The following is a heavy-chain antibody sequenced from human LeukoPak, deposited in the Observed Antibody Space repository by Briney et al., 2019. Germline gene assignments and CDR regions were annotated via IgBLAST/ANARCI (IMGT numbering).Heavy chain of an antibody. Sequence: RGSLRLSCAASGFTFSTYAMSWVRQAPGKGLEWVSGISGSGGNTYYADSVKGRFTISRDNSKNTLYLQMNSLRAEDTAVYYCAGDSKSWYAFGYWGQGTLVTVSS. CDR3: AGDSKSWYAFGY. CDR1: GFTFSTYA. D-gene: IGHD6-13*01. CDR2: ISGSGGNT. J-gene: IGHJ4*02. V-gene: IGHV3-23*01.